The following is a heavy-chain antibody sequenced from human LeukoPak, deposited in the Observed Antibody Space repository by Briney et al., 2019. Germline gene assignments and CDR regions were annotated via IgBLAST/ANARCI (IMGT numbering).Heavy chain of an antibody. CDR3: ARDSSFTIPLGLDY. CDR2: IYYSGST. D-gene: IGHD3-3*01. CDR1: GGSISSYY. V-gene: IGHV4-59*01. J-gene: IGHJ4*02. Sequence: PSETLSLTCTVSGGSISSYYWSWIRQPPGKGLEWIGYIYYSGSTNYNPSLKSRVTISVDTSKNQFSLKLSSVTAADTAVYYCARDSSFTIPLGLDYWGQGTLVTVSS.